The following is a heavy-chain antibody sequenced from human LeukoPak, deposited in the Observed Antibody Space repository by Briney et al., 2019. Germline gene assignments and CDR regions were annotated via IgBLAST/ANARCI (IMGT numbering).Heavy chain of an antibody. CDR2: ISSSSSYI. CDR3: AELGITMIGGV. D-gene: IGHD3-10*02. V-gene: IGHV3-21*01. J-gene: IGHJ6*04. Sequence: GGSLRLSCAASGFTFSSYSMNWVRQAPGKGLEWVSSISSSSSYIYYADSVKGRFTISRDNSKNTLYVQMNSLRAEDTAVYYCAELGITMIGGVWGKGTTVTISS. CDR1: GFTFSSYS.